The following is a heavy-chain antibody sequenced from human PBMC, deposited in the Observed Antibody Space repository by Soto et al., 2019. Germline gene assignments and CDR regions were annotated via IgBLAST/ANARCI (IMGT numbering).Heavy chain of an antibody. D-gene: IGHD2-15*01. CDR1: GGTFSKYK. Sequence: QVQLVQSGAEVKKPGSSVRVSCKASGGTFSKYKITWVRQAPGQGLEWMGGIIPVFGTANYGQKFQGRDTTTADESTSTVYMEVSSLRSDDPAVYYCAGDCSGGGCFSDRHFSYGMDVWGQGTTVTVSS. CDR2: IIPVFGTA. J-gene: IGHJ6*02. CDR3: AGDCSGGGCFSDRHFSYGMDV. V-gene: IGHV1-69*12.